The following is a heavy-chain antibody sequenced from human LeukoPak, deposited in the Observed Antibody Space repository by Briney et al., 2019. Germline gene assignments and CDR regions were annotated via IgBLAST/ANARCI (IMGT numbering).Heavy chain of an antibody. Sequence: PSETLSLTCTVSGGSISDYYWSWIRQPPGKGLEYIGYIHYSGRANSVSNNYNPSLKSRVTISVDTSKKQFSLRLTSVTAADTAVYFCARRQAVAAAWGSAYWGPGPLVTVSS. D-gene: IGHD2-15*01. V-gene: IGHV4-59*08. CDR3: ARRQAVAAAWGSAY. CDR2: IHYSGRAN. CDR1: GGSISDYY. J-gene: IGHJ4*02.